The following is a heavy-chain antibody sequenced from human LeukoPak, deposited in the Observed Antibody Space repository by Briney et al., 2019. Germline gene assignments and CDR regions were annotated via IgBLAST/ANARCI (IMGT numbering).Heavy chain of an antibody. V-gene: IGHV1-2*06. D-gene: IGHD2-15*01. J-gene: IGHJ4*02. Sequence: ASVTVSFKASGYTFTGYYMRWVRQAPGQGLEWMGRINPNSGGTNYAQKFQGRVTMTRDTSISTAYMERSRLRSDDTAVYYCARAQGGAATNYWGQGTLVTVSS. CDR3: ARAQGGAATNY. CDR1: GYTFTGYY. CDR2: INPNSGGT.